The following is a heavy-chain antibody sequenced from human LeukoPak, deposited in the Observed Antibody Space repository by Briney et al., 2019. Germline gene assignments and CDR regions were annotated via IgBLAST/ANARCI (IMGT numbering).Heavy chain of an antibody. CDR3: ATYRQVMLPFES. V-gene: IGHV3-23*01. D-gene: IGHD5-18*01. CDR1: GFIFSNYA. CDR2: FSGSGGST. J-gene: IGHJ4*02. Sequence: GGSLRLSCAASGFIFSNYAMSWVRQAPGKGLQWVSAFSGSGGSTHYADSVKGRFTISRDNSRNTLFLQMNSLRGEDTAIYYCATYRQVMLPFESWGQGTLVTVSS.